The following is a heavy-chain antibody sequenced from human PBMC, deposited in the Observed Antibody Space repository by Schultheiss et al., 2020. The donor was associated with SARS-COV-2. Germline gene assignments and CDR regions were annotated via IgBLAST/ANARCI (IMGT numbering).Heavy chain of an antibody. D-gene: IGHD3-9*01. CDR1: GFIFSSYG. CDR3: ARDHVTISTTCCYHFDY. Sequence: GGSLRLSCAASGFIFSSYGMHWVRQAPGKGLEWVAVIWYDGSNKYYADSVKGRFTISRDNSKNTVYLQINSLRAEDTAVYYCARDHVTISTTCCYHFDYWGQGTLVTVSS. CDR2: IWYDGSNK. V-gene: IGHV3-33*01. J-gene: IGHJ4*02.